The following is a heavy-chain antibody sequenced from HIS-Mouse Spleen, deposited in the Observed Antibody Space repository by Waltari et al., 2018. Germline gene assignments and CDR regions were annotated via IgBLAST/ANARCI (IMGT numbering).Heavy chain of an antibody. CDR3: ARELLGKGAFDI. CDR2: YYSGST. J-gene: IGHJ3*02. Sequence: QVQLQESGPGLVKPSETLSLTCTVSGGSISSYYWSWIRQPPGKGLEWIGYYSGSTNYNPSLKSRVTISVDTSKNQFSLKLSSVTAADTAVYYCARELLGKGAFDIWGQGTMVTVSS. CDR1: GGSISSYY. V-gene: IGHV4-59*01. D-gene: IGHD7-27*01.